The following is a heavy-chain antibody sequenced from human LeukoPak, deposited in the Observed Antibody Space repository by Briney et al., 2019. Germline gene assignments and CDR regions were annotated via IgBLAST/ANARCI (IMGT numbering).Heavy chain of an antibody. CDR1: GYTFTSYY. D-gene: IGHD2-15*01. J-gene: IGHJ5*02. Sequence: ASVKVSCKASGYTFTSYYMHWVRQAPGQGLEWMGIINPSGDNTWYAQKFQGRVTMTRDMATSTDYMEVSSLRSEDTAVYYCARAGAVVDNWFDPWGQGTLVTVSS. CDR3: ARAGAVVDNWFDP. CDR2: INPSGDNT. V-gene: IGHV1-46*01.